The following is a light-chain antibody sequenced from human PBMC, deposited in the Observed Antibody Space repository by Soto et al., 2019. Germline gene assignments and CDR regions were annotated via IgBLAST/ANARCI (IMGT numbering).Light chain of an antibody. CDR2: RNN. Sequence: QSVLTQPPSASGTPGQRVTISCSGSSSNIGSNYVYWYQHLTGTAPKLLIYRNNQRPSGVPGRFSGSKSGTSASLAISGLRSEDEADYYCATWDDSLSNYVFGTGTQLTVL. J-gene: IGLJ1*01. CDR3: ATWDDSLSNYV. CDR1: SSNIGSNY. V-gene: IGLV1-47*01.